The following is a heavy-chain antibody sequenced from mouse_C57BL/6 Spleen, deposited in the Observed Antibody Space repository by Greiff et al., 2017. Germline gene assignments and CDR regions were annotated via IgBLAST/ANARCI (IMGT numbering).Heavy chain of an antibody. D-gene: IGHD1-1*01. CDR1: GIAFSRYW. CDR2: INPDSSTI. V-gene: IGHV4-1*01. Sequence: EVKLLESGGGLVQPGGSLKLSCAASGIAFSRYWMSWVRRAPGKGLEWIGEINPDSSTINYAPSLKDKFIIPRDNAKNTLYLQMSKVRSEDTALYYCARRIVYGSVAMDYWGQGTSVTVSS. CDR3: ARRIVYGSVAMDY. J-gene: IGHJ4*01.